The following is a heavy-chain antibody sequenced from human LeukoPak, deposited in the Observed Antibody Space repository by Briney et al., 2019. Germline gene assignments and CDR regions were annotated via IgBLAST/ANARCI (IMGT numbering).Heavy chain of an antibody. J-gene: IGHJ3*02. CDR1: GFTFSSYG. CDR3: AREQYGSDDALDI. D-gene: IGHD3-10*01. V-gene: IGHV3-33*01. CDR2: IWYDGSNK. Sequence: GGSLRLSCAASGFTFSSYGMHWVRQAPGKGLEWVAVIWYDGSNKYYADSVKGRFTVSRDNSKNTLDLQMSSLRAEDTAVYYCAREQYGSDDALDIWGQGTLVTVSS.